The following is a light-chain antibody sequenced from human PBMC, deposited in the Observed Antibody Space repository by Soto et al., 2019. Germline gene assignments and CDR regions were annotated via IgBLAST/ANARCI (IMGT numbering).Light chain of an antibody. Sequence: EIVMTQSPATLSVSPGERATLSCRASQSVSINLAWYQQKPGQAPRLLIYGASTRATGIPARFSGSGSGTEFTLTISSLQSEDFAVYYCQQYSNWPRTFGQGTKVDIK. J-gene: IGKJ1*01. CDR1: QSVSIN. V-gene: IGKV3-15*01. CDR2: GAS. CDR3: QQYSNWPRT.